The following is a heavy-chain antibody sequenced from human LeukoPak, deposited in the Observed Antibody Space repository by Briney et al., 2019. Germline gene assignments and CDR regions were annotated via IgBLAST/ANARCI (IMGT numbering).Heavy chain of an antibody. V-gene: IGHV4-59*01. CDR2: IHYSGST. J-gene: IGHJ4*02. CDR3: AREGSRDFWSGPVYYFDY. Sequence: LSETLSLTCTVSGGSISNYYWSWIRQPPGKGLEWIGYIHYSGSTYYNPSLTSRVTISIDTSKNQLSLRLSSVTAADTAVYYCAREGSRDFWSGPVYYFDYWGQGTLVTVSS. D-gene: IGHD3-3*01. CDR1: GGSISNYY.